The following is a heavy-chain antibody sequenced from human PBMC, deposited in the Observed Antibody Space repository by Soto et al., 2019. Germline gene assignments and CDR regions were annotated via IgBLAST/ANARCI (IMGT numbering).Heavy chain of an antibody. CDR2: ISAYNGNT. V-gene: IGHV1-18*01. D-gene: IGHD3-22*01. J-gene: IGHJ6*02. CDR1: GYTFTSYG. CDR3: ARGQPNYYDSSGYYSPYGMDV. Sequence: ASVKVSFKASGYTFTSYGISWLRRAPGQGLEWMGWISAYNGNTNYAQKLQGRVTMTTDTSTSTAYMELRSLRSDDTAVYYCARGQPNYYDSSGYYSPYGMDVWGQGTTVTVSS.